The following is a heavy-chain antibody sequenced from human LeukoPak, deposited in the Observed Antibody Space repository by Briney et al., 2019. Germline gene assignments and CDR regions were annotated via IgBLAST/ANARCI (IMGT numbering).Heavy chain of an antibody. CDR2: ISSSGSAK. Sequence: GGSLRLSCAASGFTFSSYEIKWVRQAPGKGLEWVSYISSSGSAKYYADSVKGRFTISRDNAKKSLSLQMNSLRVEDTGIYYCARVDPIGAAETWGQGTLVTVSS. J-gene: IGHJ4*02. CDR3: ARVDPIGAAET. V-gene: IGHV3-48*03. CDR1: GFTFSSYE. D-gene: IGHD6-13*01.